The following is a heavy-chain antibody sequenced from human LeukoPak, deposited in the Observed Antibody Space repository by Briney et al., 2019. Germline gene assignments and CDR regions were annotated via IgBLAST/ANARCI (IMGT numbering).Heavy chain of an antibody. CDR3: ARTSNYYDNSAFDL. CDR2: IYYSGST. D-gene: IGHD3-22*01. V-gene: IGHV4-59*01. CDR1: GVSISNYY. Sequence: SETLSLTCTVSGVSISNYYWGWIRQPPGKGLEWIGDIYYSGSTNYNPSLKSRVTISVDTSKNQFSLKLSSVTAADTAVYYCARTSNYYDNSAFDLWGRGTLVTVSS. J-gene: IGHJ2*01.